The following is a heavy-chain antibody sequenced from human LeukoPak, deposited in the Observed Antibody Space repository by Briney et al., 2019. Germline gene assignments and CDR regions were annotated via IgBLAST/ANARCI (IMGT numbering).Heavy chain of an antibody. CDR2: ISGSGDST. V-gene: IGHV3-23*01. J-gene: IGHJ4*02. CDR1: AFTFSSIA. D-gene: IGHD2-8*02. CDR3: AKAMSWYYFDY. Sequence: GGSLRLSCAASAFTFSSIAMSWVRQAPGKGLEWISAISGSGDSTYYADSVKGRFTISRDNSKNTLYLQMNSLRAEDTALYYCAKAMSWYYFDYWGQGTLVTVSS.